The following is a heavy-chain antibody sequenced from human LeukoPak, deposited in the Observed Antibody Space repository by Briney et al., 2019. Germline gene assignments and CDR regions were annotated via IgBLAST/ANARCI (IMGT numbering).Heavy chain of an antibody. J-gene: IGHJ4*02. CDR1: GFTFTSSA. CDR2: IVVGSGNT. Sequence: GTSVKVSCKASGFTFTSSAMQWVRQARGQRLEWIGWIVVGSGNTNYAQKFQERVTITRDMSTSTAYMELSSLRSEDTAVYYCAADGLVGATTAHGVFWGQGTLVTVSS. CDR3: AADGLVGATTAHGVF. V-gene: IGHV1-58*02. D-gene: IGHD1-26*01.